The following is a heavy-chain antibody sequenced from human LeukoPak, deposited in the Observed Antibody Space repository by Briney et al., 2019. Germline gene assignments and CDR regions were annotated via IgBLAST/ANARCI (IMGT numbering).Heavy chain of an antibody. CDR3: AIAAAGTGYYYYYMDV. J-gene: IGHJ6*03. Sequence: GGSLRLSCAASGFTFSSYGMHWVRQAPGKGLEWVAFIRYDGSNKYYADSVKGRFTISRDNSKNTLYLQMNSLRAEDTAVYYCAIAAAGTGYYYYYMDVWGKGTTVTVSS. CDR2: IRYDGSNK. V-gene: IGHV3-30*02. CDR1: GFTFSSYG. D-gene: IGHD6-13*01.